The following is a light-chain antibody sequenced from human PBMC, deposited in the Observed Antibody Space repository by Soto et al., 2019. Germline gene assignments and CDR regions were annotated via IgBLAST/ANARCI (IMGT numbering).Light chain of an antibody. Sequence: QSALTQPPSASGTPGQTVTISCSGSSSNFGTSSVHWYKHLPGTAPKPLIYTNDQRPSGVPDRFSGSKSGTSASLAISGLQSEDEADYYCAVWDDSLNGHVFGAGTKVTVL. J-gene: IGLJ1*01. CDR3: AVWDDSLNGHV. CDR1: SSNFGTSS. V-gene: IGLV1-44*01. CDR2: TND.